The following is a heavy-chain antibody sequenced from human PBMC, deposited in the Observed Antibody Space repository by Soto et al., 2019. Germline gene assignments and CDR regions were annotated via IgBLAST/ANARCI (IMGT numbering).Heavy chain of an antibody. Sequence: PGGSLGLSCAASGFTFSDYYMSWIRQAPGKGLEWVSYISSSSSYTNYADSVKGRFTISRDNAKNSLYLQMNSLRAEDTAVYYCARDPERSSIAARRSDYWGQGTLVTVSS. J-gene: IGHJ4*02. V-gene: IGHV3-11*06. D-gene: IGHD6-6*01. CDR2: ISSSSSYT. CDR1: GFTFSDYY. CDR3: ARDPERSSIAARRSDY.